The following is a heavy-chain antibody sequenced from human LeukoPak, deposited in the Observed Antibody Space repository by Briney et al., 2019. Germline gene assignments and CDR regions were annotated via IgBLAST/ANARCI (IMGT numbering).Heavy chain of an antibody. CDR2: ISYDGSNK. V-gene: IGHV3-30-3*01. CDR1: GFTFSSYA. Sequence: PGRSLRLSCAASGFTFSSYAMHWVRQAPGKGLEWVAVISYDGSNKYYADSVKGRFTISRDNSKNTLYLQMNSLRAEDTAVYYCARGRIAAAGWGQGTLVTVSS. D-gene: IGHD6-13*01. J-gene: IGHJ4*02. CDR3: ARGRIAAAG.